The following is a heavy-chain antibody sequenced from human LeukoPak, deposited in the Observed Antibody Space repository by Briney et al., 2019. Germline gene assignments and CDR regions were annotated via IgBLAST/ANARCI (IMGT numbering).Heavy chain of an antibody. J-gene: IGHJ3*02. CDR1: GGSISSSNW. CDR2: IYHSGST. V-gene: IGHV4-4*02. Sequence: PSETLSLTCAVSGGSISSSNWWSWVRQPPGKGLEWIGEIYHSGSTNYNPSLKSRVTISVDTSKNQSSLKLTSVTVADTAVYHCARHGGIIAAAGTRAFDIWGQGTMVTVSS. CDR3: ARHGGIIAAAGTRAFDI. D-gene: IGHD6-13*01.